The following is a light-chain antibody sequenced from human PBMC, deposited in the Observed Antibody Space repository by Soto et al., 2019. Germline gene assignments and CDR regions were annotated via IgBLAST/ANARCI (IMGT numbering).Light chain of an antibody. J-gene: IGLJ2*01. CDR3: QAWDSSTRVV. Sequence: SYELTQPPSVSVSPGQTASITCSGDKLGDKYACWYQQKPGQSPVLVIYQDSKRPSGIPERFSGSNSGNTATLTISGTQAMDEADYYCQAWDSSTRVVFGGATNLTVL. CDR1: KLGDKY. V-gene: IGLV3-1*01. CDR2: QDS.